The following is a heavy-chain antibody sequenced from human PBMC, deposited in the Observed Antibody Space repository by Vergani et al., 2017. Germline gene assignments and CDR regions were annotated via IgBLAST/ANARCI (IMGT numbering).Heavy chain of an antibody. Sequence: VQLQESGPGLVKPSETLSLTCTVSGGSISSYYWSWIRQPAGKGLEWIGRIYTSGSTNYNPSLKSRVTMSVDTSKNQFSLKLSSVTAADTAVYYCARVVGYYYDSSGYYQYYFDYWGQGTLVTVSS. CDR3: ARVVGYYYDSSGYYQYYFDY. CDR1: GGSISSYY. J-gene: IGHJ4*02. D-gene: IGHD3-22*01. V-gene: IGHV4-4*07. CDR2: IYTSGST.